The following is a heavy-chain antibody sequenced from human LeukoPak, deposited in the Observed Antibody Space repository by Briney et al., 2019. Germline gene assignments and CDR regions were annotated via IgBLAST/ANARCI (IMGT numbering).Heavy chain of an antibody. J-gene: IGHJ3*02. V-gene: IGHV3-23*01. D-gene: IGHD3-10*01. CDR2: ISGSGGST. CDR3: AKLSITMVRGALGAFDI. CDR1: GFTFSSDA. Sequence: GGSLRLSCAASGFTFSSDAMSWVRQAPGKGLEWVSAISGSGGSTYYADSVKGRFTISRDNSKNTLYLQMNSLRAEDTAVYYCAKLSITMVRGALGAFDIWGQGTMVTVSS.